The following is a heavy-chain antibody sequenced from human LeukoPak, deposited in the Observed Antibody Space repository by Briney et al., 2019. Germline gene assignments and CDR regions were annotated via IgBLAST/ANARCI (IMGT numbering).Heavy chain of an antibody. Sequence: ASVKVSCKASGYTFTSYGISWVRQAPGQGLEWMGWISAYNSNTNYAQKLQGRVTMTTDTSTSTAYMELRSLRSDDTAVYYCASTTYCSSTSCYTLGDYWGQGTLVTVSS. CDR2: ISAYNSNT. D-gene: IGHD2-2*02. J-gene: IGHJ4*02. CDR1: GYTFTSYG. CDR3: ASTTYCSSTSCYTLGDY. V-gene: IGHV1-18*01.